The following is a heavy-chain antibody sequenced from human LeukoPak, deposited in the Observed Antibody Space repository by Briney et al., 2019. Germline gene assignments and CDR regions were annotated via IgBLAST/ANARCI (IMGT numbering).Heavy chain of an antibody. Sequence: ASVKVSCKASGYTFTSYDINWVRQATGQGLEWMGWMNPNSGNTGYAQKFQGRVAMTRNTSISTAYMELSSLRSEDTAVYYCARAYFGEDYHYYGMDVWGQGTTVTVSS. D-gene: IGHD3-16*01. CDR1: GYTFTSYD. CDR3: ARAYFGEDYHYYGMDV. V-gene: IGHV1-8*01. J-gene: IGHJ6*02. CDR2: MNPNSGNT.